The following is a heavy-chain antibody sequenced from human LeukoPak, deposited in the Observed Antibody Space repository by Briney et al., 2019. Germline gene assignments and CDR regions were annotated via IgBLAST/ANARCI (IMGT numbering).Heavy chain of an antibody. J-gene: IGHJ4*02. Sequence: ASVKVSCKASGGTFSSYAISWVRQAPGQGLEWMGGIIPIFGTANYAQKFQGRVTITTDESTSTAYMELSSLRSEDTAVYYCARGREIPYFDYWGQGTLVAVSS. CDR2: IIPIFGTA. V-gene: IGHV1-69*05. CDR1: GGTFSSYA. CDR3: ARGREIPYFDY. D-gene: IGHD5-24*01.